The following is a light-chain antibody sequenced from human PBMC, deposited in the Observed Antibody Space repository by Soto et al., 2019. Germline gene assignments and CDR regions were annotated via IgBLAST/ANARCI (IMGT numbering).Light chain of an antibody. CDR2: GAS. Sequence: EIEMTQSPATLSVSPGERATISCRASQSVSSNLDWYQQKPGQAPRLLIYGASTRATGIPARFSGSGSGTEFTLTISSLQSEDFAVYYCQQYNSWPRTFGQGTKVEIK. V-gene: IGKV3-15*01. CDR3: QQYNSWPRT. CDR1: QSVSSN. J-gene: IGKJ1*01.